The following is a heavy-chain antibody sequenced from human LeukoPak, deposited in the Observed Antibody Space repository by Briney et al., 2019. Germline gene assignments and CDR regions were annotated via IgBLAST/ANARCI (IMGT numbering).Heavy chain of an antibody. CDR3: ARDHNYAFDN. Sequence: GGSLRLSCTASGFPFIDYSMNWVRQAPGKGLEWISYIGIESGNTNYADSAKGRFTISADNAKKSLYLQMNGLRVEDTAVYYCARDHNYAFDNWGQGTLVSVSS. CDR2: IGIESGNT. V-gene: IGHV3-48*04. CDR1: GFPFIDYS. J-gene: IGHJ4*02. D-gene: IGHD1-1*01.